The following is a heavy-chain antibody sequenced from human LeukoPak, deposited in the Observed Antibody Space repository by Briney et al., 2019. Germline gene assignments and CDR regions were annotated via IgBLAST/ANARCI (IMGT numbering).Heavy chain of an antibody. J-gene: IGHJ4*02. CDR1: GFTFDDYG. D-gene: IGHD3-22*01. CDR3: ASGSGSGYYYFVY. CDR2: INWNGGST. V-gene: IGHV3-20*04. Sequence: GGSLRLSCAASGFTFDDYGMSWVRQVPGKGLEWVSGINWNGGSTGYADSAKGRFTISRDNAKNSLFLQMNSLRAEDTAFYYCASGSGSGYYYFVYWGQGTLVTVSS.